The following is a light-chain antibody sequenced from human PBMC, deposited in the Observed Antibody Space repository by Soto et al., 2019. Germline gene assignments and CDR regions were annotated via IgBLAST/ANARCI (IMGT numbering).Light chain of an antibody. CDR1: QNIASY. Sequence: DIQMTQSPSSLSASVGDRVTISCRAGQNIASYLNWYQQKPGRAPKLLIYAASSLQSGVPSRFSGSGSGTDFTLTVSSLQPEDFATYSCKPTYCTPPTFGQGT. CDR3: KPTYCTPPT. CDR2: AAS. J-gene: IGKJ1*01. V-gene: IGKV1-39*01.